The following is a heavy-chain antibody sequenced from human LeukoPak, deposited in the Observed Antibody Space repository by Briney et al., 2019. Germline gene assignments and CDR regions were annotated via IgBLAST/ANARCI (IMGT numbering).Heavy chain of an antibody. CDR3: ARGCLGELSLLSWFDP. CDR2: INHSGST. J-gene: IGHJ5*02. CDR1: GGSFSGYY. Sequence: SETLSLTCAVYGGSFSGYYWSWIRRPPGKGLEWIGEINHSGSTNYNPSLKSRVTISVDTSKNQFSLKLSSVTAADTAVYYCARGCLGELSLLSWFDPWGQGTLVTVSS. V-gene: IGHV4-34*01. D-gene: IGHD3-16*02.